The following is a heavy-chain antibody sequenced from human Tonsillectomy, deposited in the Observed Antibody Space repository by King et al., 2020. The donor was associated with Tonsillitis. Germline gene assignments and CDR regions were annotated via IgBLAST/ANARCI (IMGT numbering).Heavy chain of an antibody. V-gene: IGHV1-8*01. CDR1: GYTFTSYD. CDR2: MNPNSGNT. CDR3: ARGVSSTSLYYFDY. Sequence: VQLVESGAEVKKPEASVKVSCKASGYTFTSYDINWVRQATGQGIEWMGWMNPNSGNTGYAQKFQGRVTMTRNTSISTAYMELSSLRSEDTAVYYCARGVSSTSLYYFDYWGQGTLVTVSS. J-gene: IGHJ4*02. D-gene: IGHD2-2*01.